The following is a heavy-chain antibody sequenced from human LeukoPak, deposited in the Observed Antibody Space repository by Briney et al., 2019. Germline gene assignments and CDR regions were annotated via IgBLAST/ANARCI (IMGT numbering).Heavy chain of an antibody. V-gene: IGHV4-59*01. D-gene: IGHD3-10*01. CDR2: MYFGGSS. J-gene: IGHJ4*02. CDR1: GGSISSYY. CDR3: ARAPRGSARSYFDY. Sequence: SETLSLTCTVSGGSISSYYWSWIRQPPGKGLEWIGYMYFGGSSNYNPSLKSRVTISVDTSKNEFSLKLSSVTAADTAVYYCARAPRGSARSYFDYWGQGTLVTVSS.